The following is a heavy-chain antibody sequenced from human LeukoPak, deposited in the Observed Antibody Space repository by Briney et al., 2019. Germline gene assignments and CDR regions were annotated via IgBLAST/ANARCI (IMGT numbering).Heavy chain of an antibody. CDR2: LSGGGRGT. CDR1: GFTFSSYA. D-gene: IGHD1-26*01. Sequence: GGSLRLSCAASGFTFSSYAMSWVRQAPGKGLEWVSGLSGGGRGTDYADSVKGRFTLSRDYPKNTLYLQMNSLRAEDTAVYFCAKYSGSYYYPPNWDSWGQGTLVTVSS. J-gene: IGHJ4*02. CDR3: AKYSGSYYYPPNWDS. V-gene: IGHV3-23*01.